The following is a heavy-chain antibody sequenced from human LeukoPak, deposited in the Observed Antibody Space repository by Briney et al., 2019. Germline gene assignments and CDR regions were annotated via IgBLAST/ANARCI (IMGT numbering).Heavy chain of an antibody. CDR1: GYTFTSYY. Sequence: ASVKVSCKASGYTFTSYYMHWVRQAPGQGLEWMGIINPSGGSTSYAQKFQGRVTMTRDMSTSTAYMELSSLRSEDTAVYYCARDGPPRLYYYGSGSYGNWFDPWGQGTLVTVSS. J-gene: IGHJ5*02. CDR3: ARDGPPRLYYYGSGSYGNWFDP. V-gene: IGHV1-46*01. D-gene: IGHD3-10*01. CDR2: INPSGGST.